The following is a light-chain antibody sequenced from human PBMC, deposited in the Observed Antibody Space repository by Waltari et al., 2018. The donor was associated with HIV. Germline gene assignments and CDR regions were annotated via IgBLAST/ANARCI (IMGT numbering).Light chain of an antibody. Sequence: QPVLTHPPSASGTTGQRVNIYCSGRSSNLRNNPDDWYQQFPRTAPKLLIYSNKQRPSGVPDRISGSKSGTSASLSIGGLQSDDEADYYCASWEDSLHGPVFGGGTKLTVL. CDR3: ASWEDSLHGPV. CDR2: SNK. CDR1: SSNLRNNP. V-gene: IGLV1-44*01. J-gene: IGLJ2*01.